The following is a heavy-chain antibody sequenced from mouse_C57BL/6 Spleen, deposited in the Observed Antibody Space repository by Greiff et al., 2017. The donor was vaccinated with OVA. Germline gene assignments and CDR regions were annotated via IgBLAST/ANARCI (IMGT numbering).Heavy chain of an antibody. CDR3: ARGNYDYDSYAMDY. Sequence: QVQLQQPGAELVRPGSSVKLSCKASGYTFTSYWMDWVKQRPGQGLEWIGNIYPSDSETHYNQKFKDKATLTVDKSSSTAYMQLSSLTSEDSAVYYCARGNYDYDSYAMDYWGQGTSVTVSS. CDR2: IYPSDSET. J-gene: IGHJ4*01. D-gene: IGHD2-4*01. CDR1: GYTFTSYW. V-gene: IGHV1-61*01.